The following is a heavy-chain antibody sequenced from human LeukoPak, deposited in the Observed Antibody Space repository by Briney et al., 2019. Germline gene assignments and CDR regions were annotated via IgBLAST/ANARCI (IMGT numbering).Heavy chain of an antibody. CDR1: GGSFSGYY. V-gene: IGHV4-34*01. CDR2: INHSGGT. J-gene: IGHJ1*01. CDR3: ARGARIWYYDSSGYPEYFQH. Sequence: SGTLSLTCAVYGGSFSGYYWSWIRQPPGKGLEWIGEINHSGGTNYNPSLKSRVTISVDTSKNQFSLKLSSVTAADTAVYYCARGARIWYYDSSGYPEYFQHWGQGTLVTVSS. D-gene: IGHD3-22*01.